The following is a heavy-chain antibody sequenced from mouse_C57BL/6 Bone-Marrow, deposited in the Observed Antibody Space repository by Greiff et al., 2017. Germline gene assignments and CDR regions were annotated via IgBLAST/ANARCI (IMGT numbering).Heavy chain of an antibody. V-gene: IGHV1-42*01. CDR3: ARLGGYYDY. CDR2: INPSTGGT. CDR1: GYSFTGYY. J-gene: IGHJ2*01. D-gene: IGHD2-3*01. Sequence: EVKLMESGPELVKPGASVKISCKASGYSFTGYYMNWVKQSPEKSLEWIGEINPSTGGTTYNQKFKAKATLTVDKSSSTAYMQLKSLTSEDSAVYYCARLGGYYDYWGQGTTLTVSS.